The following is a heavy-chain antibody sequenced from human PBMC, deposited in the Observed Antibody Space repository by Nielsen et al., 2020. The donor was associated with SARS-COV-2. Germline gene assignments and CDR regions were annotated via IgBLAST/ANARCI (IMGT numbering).Heavy chain of an antibody. CDR3: ARGAHTYYYDSSGHDAFDI. D-gene: IGHD3-22*01. Sequence: GGSLRLSCAASGFTFSSYSMNWVRQAPGKWLEWVSSISSSSSYIYYADSVKGRFTISRDNAKNSLYLQMNSLRAEDTAVYYCARGAHTYYYDSSGHDAFDIWGQGTMVTVSS. J-gene: IGHJ3*02. CDR2: ISSSSSYI. CDR1: GFTFSSYS. V-gene: IGHV3-21*01.